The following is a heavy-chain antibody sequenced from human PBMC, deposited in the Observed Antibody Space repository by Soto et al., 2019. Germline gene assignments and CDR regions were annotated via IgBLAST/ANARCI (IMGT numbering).Heavy chain of an antibody. Sequence: ASVKVSCKASGGTFSSYAISWVRQAPGQGLEWMGWMNPNSGNTGYAQKFQGRVTMTRNTSISTAYMELSRLRSEDTAVYYCARPVEGITMVRGIDYYGMDVWGQGTTVTVSS. CDR2: MNPNSGNT. CDR1: GGTFSSYA. D-gene: IGHD3-10*01. CDR3: ARPVEGITMVRGIDYYGMDV. V-gene: IGHV1-8*02. J-gene: IGHJ6*02.